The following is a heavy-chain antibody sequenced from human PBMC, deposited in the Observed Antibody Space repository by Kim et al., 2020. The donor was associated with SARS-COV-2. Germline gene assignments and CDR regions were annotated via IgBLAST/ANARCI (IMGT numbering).Heavy chain of an antibody. CDR3: ARRKYYGSVSYFDWFDP. CDR2: IYYSGST. Sequence: SETLSLTCTVSGGSISSSSYYWGWIRQPPGKGLEWIGNIYYSGSTYYNPSLKSRVTISVDTSKNQFSLKLSSVTAADTAVYYCARRKYYGSVSYFDWFDPWGQGTLVTVSS. V-gene: IGHV4-39*01. J-gene: IGHJ5*02. CDR1: GGSISSSSYY. D-gene: IGHD3-10*01.